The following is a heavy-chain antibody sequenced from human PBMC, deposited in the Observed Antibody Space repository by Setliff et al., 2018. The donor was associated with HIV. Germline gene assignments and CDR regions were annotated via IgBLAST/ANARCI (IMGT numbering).Heavy chain of an antibody. Sequence: SETLSLTCSVSGGSINSGHYYWSWIRHHPGKGLEWIGYIYYTGSTYFNPSLKSRVTLSIDTSKNQFSLKLSSVTAADTAVYYCARDRYGGEIDYWGQGTLVTVSS. CDR1: GGSINSGHYY. V-gene: IGHV4-31*03. J-gene: IGHJ4*02. D-gene: IGHD3-10*01. CDR3: ARDRYGGEIDY. CDR2: IYYTGST.